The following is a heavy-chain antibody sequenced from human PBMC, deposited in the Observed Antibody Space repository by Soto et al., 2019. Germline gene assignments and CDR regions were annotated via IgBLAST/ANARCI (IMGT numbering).Heavy chain of an antibody. V-gene: IGHV3-23*01. Sequence: GGSLRLSCAASGFTFSNAWMNWVRQAPGKGLEWVATISATGGSTYYADSVKGRFTISRDNSKNTLYLQMNGLRVEDTAVYYCAKDRLAGNFDYWGQGTQVTVSS. CDR3: AKDRLAGNFDY. CDR2: ISATGGST. J-gene: IGHJ4*02. CDR1: GFTFSNAW.